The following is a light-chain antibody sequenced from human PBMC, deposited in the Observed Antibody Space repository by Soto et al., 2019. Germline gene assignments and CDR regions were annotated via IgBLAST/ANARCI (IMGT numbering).Light chain of an antibody. V-gene: IGKV3-20*01. CDR1: QSVSSSY. Sequence: EIVLTQSPGTLSLSPGERATLSCRASQSVSSSYLAWYQQKPGQAPRLLIYGASSRDTGIPDRFSGSGSGTDFTLTISRLEPEDFAVYYGQQYDSSPRTFGGGNKVEI. CDR2: GAS. J-gene: IGKJ4*01. CDR3: QQYDSSPRT.